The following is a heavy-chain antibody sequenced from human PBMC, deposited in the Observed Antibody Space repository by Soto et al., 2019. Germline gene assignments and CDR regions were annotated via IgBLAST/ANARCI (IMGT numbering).Heavy chain of an antibody. V-gene: IGHV4-30-4*01. D-gene: IGHD3-10*01. CDR1: GGCISSGDYY. Sequence: SQPLSLARSVSGGCISSGDYYQSRIRQPPGKGLEWIGYIYYSGSTYYNPSLKSRVTISVDTSKNQFSLKLSSVTAADTAVYYCAREGGTYGSAPRGAFDIWGQGTMVTVSS. CDR3: AREGGTYGSAPRGAFDI. CDR2: IYYSGST. J-gene: IGHJ3*02.